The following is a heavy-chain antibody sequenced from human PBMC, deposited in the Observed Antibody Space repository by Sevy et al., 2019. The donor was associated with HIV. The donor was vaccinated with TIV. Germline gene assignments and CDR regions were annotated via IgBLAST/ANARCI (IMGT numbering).Heavy chain of an antibody. D-gene: IGHD4-17*01. V-gene: IGHV3-21*01. CDR1: GFTFSSYS. CDR3: AATTVTTSPAFDI. CDR2: ISSSSSYI. J-gene: IGHJ3*02. Sequence: GGSLRLSCAASGFTFSSYSMNWVRQAPGKGLEWVSSISSSSSYIYYADSVKGRFTISRDNAKNSLYLQMNSLRAEDTAVYYCAATTVTTSPAFDIWGQRTMVTVSS.